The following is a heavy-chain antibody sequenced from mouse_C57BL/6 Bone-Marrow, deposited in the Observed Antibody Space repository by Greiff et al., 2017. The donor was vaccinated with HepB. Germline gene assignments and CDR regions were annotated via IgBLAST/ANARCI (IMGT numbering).Heavy chain of an antibody. CDR1: GYTFTSYW. CDR2: IYPGNSDT. V-gene: IGHV1-5*01. CDR3: TRLYDGYYDYAMDY. Sequence: EVQLQQSGTVLARPGASVKMSCKTSGYTFTSYWMHWVKQRPGQGLEWIGAIYPGNSDTSYNQKFKGKANLTAVTSASTAYMELSSLTNEDSAVYYCTRLYDGYYDYAMDYWGQGTSVTVSS. J-gene: IGHJ4*01. D-gene: IGHD2-3*01.